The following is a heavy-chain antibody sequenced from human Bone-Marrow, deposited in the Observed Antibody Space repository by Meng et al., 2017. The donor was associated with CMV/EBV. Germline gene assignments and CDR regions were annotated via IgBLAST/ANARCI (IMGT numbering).Heavy chain of an antibody. D-gene: IGHD3-22*01. CDR1: GFTVSSNY. CDR2: IYSGGST. V-gene: IGHV3-66*02. J-gene: IGHJ4*02. Sequence: LSLTCAASGFTVSSNYMSWVRQAPGKGLEWVSVIYSGGSTYYADSVKGRFTISRDNSKNTLYLQMNSLRAEDTAVYYCARGVAGSGYFDYWGQGTLVTVSS. CDR3: ARGVAGSGYFDY.